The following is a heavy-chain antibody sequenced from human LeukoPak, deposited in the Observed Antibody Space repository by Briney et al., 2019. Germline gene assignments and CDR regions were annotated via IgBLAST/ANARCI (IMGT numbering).Heavy chain of an antibody. D-gene: IGHD3-3*01. Sequence: GASVKVSCKASGYTVTNYDINWVRQATGQGLEWMGWMNPNSGNTGYAQKFHGRVTMTRNTSISTVYTELNSLRSEDTAVYYCASAVLWSGYYYYYYYMDVWGKGTTVTVSS. J-gene: IGHJ6*03. CDR1: GYTVTNYD. V-gene: IGHV1-8*01. CDR3: ASAVLWSGYYYYYYYMDV. CDR2: MNPNSGNT.